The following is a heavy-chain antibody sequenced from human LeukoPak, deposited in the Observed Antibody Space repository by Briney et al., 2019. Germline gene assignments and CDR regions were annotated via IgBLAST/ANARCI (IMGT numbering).Heavy chain of an antibody. J-gene: IGHJ5*02. CDR1: GYSFTSYW. D-gene: IGHD2-8*01. Sequence: GESLKISCKGSGYSFTSYWTGWVRQMPGKGLEWMGIIYPGDSDTRYSPSFQGQVTISADKSISTAYLQWSSLKASDTAMYYCARRAPYCTNGVCYAGWFDPWGQGTLVTVSS. CDR3: ARRAPYCTNGVCYAGWFDP. CDR2: IYPGDSDT. V-gene: IGHV5-51*01.